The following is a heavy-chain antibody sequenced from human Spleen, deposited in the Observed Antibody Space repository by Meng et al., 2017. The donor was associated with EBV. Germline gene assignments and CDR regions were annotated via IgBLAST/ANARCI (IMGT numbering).Heavy chain of an antibody. Sequence: VQLEESGPGQVKPSGTLSLICTASGGSISTSNWWSWVRQSPEKGLEWIGEVFRTGDTNYNPSLKSRVTILIDKSKNQFSLKLNSVTAADTAIYYCARDRIGDYDNYGAGSWGHFDSWGQGTLVTVAS. CDR3: ARDRIGDYDNYGAGSWGHFDS. V-gene: IGHV4-4*02. J-gene: IGHJ4*02. CDR1: GGSISTSNW. D-gene: IGHD4-17*01. CDR2: VFRTGDT.